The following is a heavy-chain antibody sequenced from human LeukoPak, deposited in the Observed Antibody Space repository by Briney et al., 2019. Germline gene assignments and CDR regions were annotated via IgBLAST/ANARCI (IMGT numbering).Heavy chain of an antibody. CDR2: ISSSSSYI. J-gene: IGHJ3*02. Sequence: GSLRLSCAASGFPFNSYSMNWVRQAPGKGLEWVSSISSSSSYIYYADSVKGRFTISRDNAKNSLDLQMNSLRAEDTAVYYCAGYVWGSYRYSGAFDIWGQGTMVTVSP. D-gene: IGHD3-16*02. CDR3: AGYVWGSYRYSGAFDI. V-gene: IGHV3-21*01. CDR1: GFPFNSYS.